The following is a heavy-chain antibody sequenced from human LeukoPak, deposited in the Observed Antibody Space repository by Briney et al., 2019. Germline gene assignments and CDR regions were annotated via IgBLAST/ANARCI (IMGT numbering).Heavy chain of an antibody. Sequence: SQTLSLTCTVSGGSISSGDYYWSWIRQPPGKGLEWIGYIYYSGSTYYNPSLKSRVTISVDTSKNQFSLKLTSVTAADTAVFYCARAGYSGTLRGAFDIWGQGTMVTVSS. CDR2: IYYSGST. V-gene: IGHV4-30-4*08. J-gene: IGHJ3*02. CDR1: GGSISSGDYY. CDR3: ARAGYSGTLRGAFDI. D-gene: IGHD5-12*01.